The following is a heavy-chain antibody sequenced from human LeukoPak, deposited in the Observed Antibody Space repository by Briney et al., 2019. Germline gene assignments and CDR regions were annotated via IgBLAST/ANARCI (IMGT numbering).Heavy chain of an antibody. CDR3: VRGNTRFDY. CDR2: INQDGGEI. D-gene: IGHD2-15*01. V-gene: IGHV3-7*04. J-gene: IGHJ4*02. CDR1: GFTFSSSW. Sequence: GGSLRLSCAASGFTFSSSWMTWVRQAPGKGLEWVASINQDGGEIHYVDSVKGRFTISRDNAKNSLYLQMNSLTAEDTAVHYCVRGNTRFDYWGQGTLVTVSS.